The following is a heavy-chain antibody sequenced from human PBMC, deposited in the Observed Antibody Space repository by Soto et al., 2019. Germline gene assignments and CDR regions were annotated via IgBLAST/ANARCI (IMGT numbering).Heavy chain of an antibody. V-gene: IGHV3-13*04. CDR2: IGTAGDT. CDR3: ARGGSSLGVYYLDY. Sequence: GGSLRLSCAASGFTFSSYDMHWVRQATGKGLEWVSAIGTAGDTYYPGSVKGRFTISRENAKNSLYLQMNSLRAGDTAVYYCARGGSSLGVYYLDYWGQGTLVTVSS. CDR1: GFTFSSYD. D-gene: IGHD3-3*02. J-gene: IGHJ4*02.